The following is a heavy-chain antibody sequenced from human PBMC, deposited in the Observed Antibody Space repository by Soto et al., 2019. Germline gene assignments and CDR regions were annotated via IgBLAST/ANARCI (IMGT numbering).Heavy chain of an antibody. Sequence: QVQLVESGGGLVKPGGSLRLSCAASGFTLSDYYMSWVRQTPGKGLEWVSYIITGGSLKYYADSVKGRFTISRDDAKNSLYLQMNSLRVEDTAVYYCARSGSGYSFDPWGQGTLVTVSS. D-gene: IGHD3-22*01. CDR3: ARSGSGYSFDP. CDR1: GFTLSDYY. J-gene: IGHJ5*02. CDR2: IITGGSLK. V-gene: IGHV3-11*01.